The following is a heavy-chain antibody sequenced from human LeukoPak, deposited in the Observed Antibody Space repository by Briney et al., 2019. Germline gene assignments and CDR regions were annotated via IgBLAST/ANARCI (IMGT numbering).Heavy chain of an antibody. Sequence: GGSLRPSCAASGFTFNNYTMHWVPQAPGKGLEGVSLILYDGGNAYYGDSVKSRFTITRDHSQLYRKMQALRPEDTAFYYCGKEAIARGNGSFLGYWGQGTLVTVSS. CDR3: GKEAIARGNGSFLGY. CDR2: ILYDGGNA. D-gene: IGHD1-26*01. V-gene: IGHV3-30*01. CDR1: GFTFNNYT. J-gene: IGHJ4*02.